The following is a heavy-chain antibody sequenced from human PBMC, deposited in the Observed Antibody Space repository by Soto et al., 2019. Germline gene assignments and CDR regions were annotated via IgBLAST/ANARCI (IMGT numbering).Heavy chain of an antibody. CDR2: IYPADSDT. CDR3: AKGGSSRINYYYVMDV. D-gene: IGHD6-13*01. CDR1: GYSFASQW. J-gene: IGHJ6*02. Sequence: GESLKISCKGSGYSFASQWIGWVRQMPGKGLEWMGNIYPADSDTRYSPSFQGRFTISRDNSKNTLYLQMNSLRAEDTAVYYCAKGGSSRINYYYVMDVWGQGTTVTVSS. V-gene: IGHV5-51*01.